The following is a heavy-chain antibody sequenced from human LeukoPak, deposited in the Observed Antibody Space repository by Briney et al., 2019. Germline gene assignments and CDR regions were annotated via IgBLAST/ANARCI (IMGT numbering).Heavy chain of an antibody. CDR3: ASKIPGRYFDWRYDY. CDR1: GGSISSGGYY. CDR2: IYYSGST. V-gene: IGHV4-31*03. Sequence: KPSETLSLTCTVSGGSISSGGYYWNWIRQHPGKGLEWIGYIYYSGSTYYNPSLKSRVTISVDTSKNQFSLKLSSVTAADTAVYYCASKIPGRYFDWRYDYWGQGTLVTVSS. J-gene: IGHJ4*02. D-gene: IGHD3-9*01.